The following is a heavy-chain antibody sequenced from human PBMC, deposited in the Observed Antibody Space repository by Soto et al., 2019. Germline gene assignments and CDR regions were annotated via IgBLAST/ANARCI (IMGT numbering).Heavy chain of an antibody. CDR1: GGSISSYY. Sequence: LSETLSLTCTVSGGSISSYYWSWIRQPPGKGLEWIGYINYSGSINYNPSLKSRVTFSIDTSTNQFSLKLSSVTAADTAVYYCARSLSGSYYTYWGQGTQVTVSS. J-gene: IGHJ4*02. V-gene: IGHV4-59*01. CDR2: INYSGSI. D-gene: IGHD3-10*01. CDR3: ARSLSGSYYTY.